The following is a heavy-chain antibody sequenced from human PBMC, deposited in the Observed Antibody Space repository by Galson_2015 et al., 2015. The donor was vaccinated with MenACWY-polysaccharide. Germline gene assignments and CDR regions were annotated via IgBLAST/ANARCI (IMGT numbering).Heavy chain of an antibody. Sequence: SLRLSCAASGFTFSNYWMTWVRQAPGKGLEWVANIKKDGSETYYVDSVKGRFTISRDNAKNSLYLQMHSLRVEDTAVYSCARGHYGMAFWGQGTTVTVSS. V-gene: IGHV3-7*01. CDR1: GFTFSNYW. CDR2: IKKDGSET. CDR3: ARGHYGMAF. J-gene: IGHJ6*02.